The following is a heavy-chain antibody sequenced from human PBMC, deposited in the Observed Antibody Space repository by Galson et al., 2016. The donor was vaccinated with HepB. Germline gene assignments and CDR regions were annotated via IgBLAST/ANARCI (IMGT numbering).Heavy chain of an antibody. V-gene: IGHV4-31*03. CDR2: IYYSGST. D-gene: IGHD3-10*01. CDR3: ARANYYGSGSYMGSWVDP. CDR1: GGSIRSGGYY. Sequence: TLSLTCTVSGGSIRSGGYYWSWIRQYPGKGLEWIGCIYYSGSTYYNPSLKSRVTISLDTFNNQFSLKLSSVTAADTAVYYCARANYYGSGSYMGSWVDPWGQGTLVTVSS. J-gene: IGHJ5*02.